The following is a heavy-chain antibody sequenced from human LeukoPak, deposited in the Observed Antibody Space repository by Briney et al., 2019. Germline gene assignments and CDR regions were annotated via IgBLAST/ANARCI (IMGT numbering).Heavy chain of an antibody. J-gene: IGHJ6*03. D-gene: IGHD4-17*01. CDR2: IRFDGDIK. CDR3: ARSVSYMDV. CDR1: GFRFSSYG. V-gene: IGHV3-33*08. Sequence: TGGSLRLSCAASGFRFSSYGMHWVRQAPGKGLEWVAFIRFDGDIKYYGEAVKGRFTISRNNAENKVFLQMDNLRAEDTAVYFRARSVSYMDVWGQGTTVTVSS.